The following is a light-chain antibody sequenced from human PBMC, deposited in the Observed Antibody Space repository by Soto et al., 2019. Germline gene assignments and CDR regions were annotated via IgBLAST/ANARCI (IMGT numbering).Light chain of an antibody. V-gene: IGLV2-14*01. CDR2: DVN. CDR3: SSYTNTNTLV. J-gene: IGLJ2*01. Sequence: QSALIQPASVSGSPGQSITISCTGTTSDVGGYNHVSWFQQHPGKVPKLMIYDVNNRPSGVSNRFSGSKSGNTASLTISGXXXXXXXXYYCSSYTNTNTLVFGGGTKLTVL. CDR1: TSDVGGYNH.